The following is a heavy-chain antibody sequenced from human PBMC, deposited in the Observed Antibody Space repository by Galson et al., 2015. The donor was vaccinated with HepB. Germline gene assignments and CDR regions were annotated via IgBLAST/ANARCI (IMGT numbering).Heavy chain of an antibody. CDR1: GYTFTGYY. D-gene: IGHD2/OR15-2a*01. J-gene: IGHJ4*02. CDR2: INPNSGGT. Sequence: SVKVSCKASGYTFTGYYMHWVRQAPGQGLEWMGWINPNSGGTNYAQKFQGRVTMTRDTSISTAYMELSRLRSDDTAVYYCAREEGFTTDRGFCNDYWGQGTLVTVSS. V-gene: IGHV1-2*02. CDR3: AREEGFTTDRGFCNDY.